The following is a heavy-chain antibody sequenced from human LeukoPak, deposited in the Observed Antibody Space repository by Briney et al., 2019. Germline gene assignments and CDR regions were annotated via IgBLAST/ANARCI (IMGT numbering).Heavy chain of an antibody. Sequence: GASVKVSCKASGHTFTSYGISWVRQAPGQGLEWMGWISAYNGNTNYAQKLQGRVTMTTDTSTSTAYMELRSLRSDDTAVYYCARERYYYGSGSYSLWGQGTLVTVSS. CDR3: ARERYYYGSGSYSL. CDR1: GHTFTSYG. J-gene: IGHJ4*02. V-gene: IGHV1-18*01. CDR2: ISAYNGNT. D-gene: IGHD3-10*01.